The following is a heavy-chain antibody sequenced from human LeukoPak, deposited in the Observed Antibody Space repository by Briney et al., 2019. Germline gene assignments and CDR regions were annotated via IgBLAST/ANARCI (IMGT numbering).Heavy chain of an antibody. D-gene: IGHD3-22*01. CDR3: ARGSRGHYYVFDY. V-gene: IGHV1-2*02. Sequence: ASVKVSCKASGYTFTSYGISWVRQAPGQGLEWMGWINPNSGGTDYAQNFQGRVTMTRDASISTAYMQMNSLRSDDTAVYYCARGSRGHYYVFDYWGQGTLVTVSS. CDR1: GYTFTSYG. J-gene: IGHJ4*02. CDR2: INPNSGGT.